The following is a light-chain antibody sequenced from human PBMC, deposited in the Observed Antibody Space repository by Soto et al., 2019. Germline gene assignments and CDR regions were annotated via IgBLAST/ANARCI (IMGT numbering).Light chain of an antibody. J-gene: IGKJ4*01. CDR2: LGS. CDR3: MEALQSPLT. CDR1: QSLLHSNGYNY. Sequence: DIVMTQSPLSLPVTPGEPASISCRSSQSLLHSNGYNYLDWYLQKPGQSPQLXIYLGSSRASGVPDRFSGSGSGTDFTLKISRVEAGDVGVYYCMEALQSPLTFGGGTKVDIK. V-gene: IGKV2-28*01.